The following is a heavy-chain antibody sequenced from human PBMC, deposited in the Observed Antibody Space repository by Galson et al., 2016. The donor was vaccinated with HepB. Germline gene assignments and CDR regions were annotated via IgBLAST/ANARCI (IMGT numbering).Heavy chain of an antibody. CDR3: ARGGSLYHYYYGMGV. D-gene: IGHD3-10*01. CDR1: GYTFTSYY. Sequence: SVKVSCKASGYTFTSYYMHWVRQAPGQGLERMGIINPSGGSTSYEQKFQGRVTMTRDTSASTVYMELSSLRSEDTAVYYCARGGSLYHYYYGMGVWGQGTTVTVSS. V-gene: IGHV1-46*01. J-gene: IGHJ6*02. CDR2: INPSGGST.